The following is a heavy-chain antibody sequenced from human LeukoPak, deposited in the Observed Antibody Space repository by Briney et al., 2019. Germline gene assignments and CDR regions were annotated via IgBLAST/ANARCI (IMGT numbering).Heavy chain of an antibody. V-gene: IGHV1-69*13. CDR1: GGTYSSYA. CDR2: IIPIFGTA. CDR3: ASVYYGMDV. J-gene: IGHJ6*04. Sequence: SVNVSCKASGGTYSSYAISWVRQAPGQGLEWMGGIIPIFGTANYAQKFQGRVTITADESTSTAYMELSSLRSEGTAVYYCASVYYGMDVWGKGTTVTVSS.